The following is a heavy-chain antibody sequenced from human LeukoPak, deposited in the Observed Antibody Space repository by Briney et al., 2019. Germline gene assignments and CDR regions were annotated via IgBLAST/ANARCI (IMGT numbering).Heavy chain of an antibody. CDR1: GFIVSSNY. J-gene: IGHJ4*02. D-gene: IGHD6-19*01. V-gene: IGHV3-66*01. CDR3: AKAVAGTGYYFDY. Sequence: GGSLRLSCAASGFIVSSNYMSWVRQAPGKGLEWVSVIYSGGSTYYADSVKGRFTISRDNSKNTLYLQMNSLRAEDTAVYYCAKAVAGTGYYFDYWGQGTLVTVSS. CDR2: IYSGGST.